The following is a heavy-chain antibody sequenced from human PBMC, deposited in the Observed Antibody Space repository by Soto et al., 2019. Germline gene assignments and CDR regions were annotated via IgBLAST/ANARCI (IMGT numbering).Heavy chain of an antibody. CDR2: IIPIFGTA. J-gene: IGHJ4*02. CDR1: GGTFSSYA. Sequence: ASVKVSCKASGGTFSSYAISWVRQAPGRGLEWMGGIIPIFGTANYAQKFQGRVTMTTDTSTSTAYMELRSLRSDDTAVYYCARGTYFDYWGQGTLVTVSS. V-gene: IGHV1-69*05. CDR3: ARGTYFDY.